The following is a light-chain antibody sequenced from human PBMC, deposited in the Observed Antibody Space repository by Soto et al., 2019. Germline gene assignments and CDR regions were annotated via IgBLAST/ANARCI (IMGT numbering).Light chain of an antibody. Sequence: DIQMTQSPSSLSASVGDRVTITCRASQGIRNDVGWYQQKPGKAPKRLIYAASSLEGGVPSRFGGSGSGTEFTLKISSLQPEDFATYYCLQHNTYPFTFGQGTKLDIK. CDR2: AAS. CDR1: QGIRND. V-gene: IGKV1-17*01. CDR3: LQHNTYPFT. J-gene: IGKJ2*01.